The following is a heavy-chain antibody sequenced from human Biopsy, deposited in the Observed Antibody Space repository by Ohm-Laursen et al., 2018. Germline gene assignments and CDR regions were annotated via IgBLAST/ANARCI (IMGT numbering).Heavy chain of an antibody. D-gene: IGHD3-16*01. V-gene: IGHV4-61*01. CDR2: ISYSGST. CDR3: ASYSHHYYDFDY. Sequence: GTPSLTCPVSGGSVLSDRSYWSWIRLPPGRGLEWIGYISYSGSTKYNPSLKSPVTISVDTSKNQSSLKLSSVTAADTAVYYCASYSHHYYDFDYWGQGTLVTVSS. J-gene: IGHJ4*02. CDR1: GGSVLSDRSY.